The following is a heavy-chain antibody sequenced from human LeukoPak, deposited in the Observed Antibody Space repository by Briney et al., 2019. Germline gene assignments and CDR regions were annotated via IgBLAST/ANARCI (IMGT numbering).Heavy chain of an antibody. J-gene: IGHJ4*02. CDR2: ISSSSSYI. D-gene: IGHD2-2*01. Sequence: PGGSLRLSCAASGFTFSSYTMNWVRQAPGKGLEWVSFISSSSSYIYYADSVKGRFTISRDNAKNSLYLQMNSLRAEDTAVYYCARDSCGSPSCLDYWGQGTLATVSS. CDR1: GFTFSSYT. CDR3: ARDSCGSPSCLDY. V-gene: IGHV3-21*01.